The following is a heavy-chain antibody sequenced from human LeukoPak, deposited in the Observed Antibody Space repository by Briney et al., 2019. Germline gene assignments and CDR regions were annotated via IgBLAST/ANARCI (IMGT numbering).Heavy chain of an antibody. CDR1: GFTFSSYG. CDR3: AKDVLGYCSSTSCSRDDAFDI. Sequence: PGGSLRLSCAASGFTFSSYGMHWVRQAPGKGLDWVAFIRYDGTNKYYADSLKGRFTISRDNSKNMLYLQMNSLRAEDTAVYYCAKDVLGYCSSTSCSRDDAFDIWGQGTMVTVS. CDR2: IRYDGTNK. D-gene: IGHD2-2*01. J-gene: IGHJ3*02. V-gene: IGHV3-30*02.